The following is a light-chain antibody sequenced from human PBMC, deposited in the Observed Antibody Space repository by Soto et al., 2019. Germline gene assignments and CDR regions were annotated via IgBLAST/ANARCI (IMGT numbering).Light chain of an antibody. CDR2: DTS. CDR3: QQRTDWPT. J-gene: IGKJ4*02. CDR1: QSVSHF. V-gene: IGKV3-11*01. Sequence: EIVLTQSPATLSLSPGESATLSCRASQSVSHFLAWYQQKPGQAPRLLIYDTSSWATGIPGRFSGSGSGTDFTLTIDILEPADAAVYYCQQRTDWPTFGGGTKLEI.